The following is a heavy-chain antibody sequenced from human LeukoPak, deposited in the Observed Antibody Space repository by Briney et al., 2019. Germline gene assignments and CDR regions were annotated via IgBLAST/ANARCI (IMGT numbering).Heavy chain of an antibody. J-gene: IGHJ1*01. CDR2: ISSSSSTI. Sequence: GGSLRLSCAASGFTFSSYSMNWVRQAPGKGLEWVSYISSSSSTIYYADSVKGRFTISRDNAKNSLYLQMNSLRAEDTAVYYCARESPLEGPAAVLQHWGQGTLVTVSS. V-gene: IGHV3-48*04. CDR3: ARESPLEGPAAVLQH. CDR1: GFTFSSYS. D-gene: IGHD2-2*01.